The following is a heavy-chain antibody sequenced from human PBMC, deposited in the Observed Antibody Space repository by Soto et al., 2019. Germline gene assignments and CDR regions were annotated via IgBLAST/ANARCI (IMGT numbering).Heavy chain of an antibody. V-gene: IGHV3-30-3*01. J-gene: IGHJ4*02. CDR3: ARVYGGNQYYFDY. CDR2: ISYDGSNK. D-gene: IGHD4-17*01. Sequence: SLRLSCAASGFTFSSYAMHWVRQAPGRGLEWVAVISYDGSNKYYADSVKGRFTISRDNSKNTLYLQMNSLRAEDTAVYYCARVYGGNQYYFDYRGQGTLVTVS. CDR1: GFTFSSYA.